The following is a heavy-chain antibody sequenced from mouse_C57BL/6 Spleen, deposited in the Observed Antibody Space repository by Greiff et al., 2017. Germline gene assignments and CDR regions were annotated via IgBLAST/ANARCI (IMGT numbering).Heavy chain of an antibody. CDR1: GYTFTSYL. J-gene: IGHJ1*03. CDR2: INPSSGYT. D-gene: IGHD2-1*01. V-gene: IGHV1-7*01. CDR3: ARGYGNPYWYFDV. Sequence: VQLQQSGAELAKPGASVKLSCKASGYTFTSYLMHWVKQRPGQGLVWLGYINPSSGYTKYNQKFKDKATLTADKSSSTAYMQLSSLTYEDSAVYYCARGYGNPYWYFDVWGTGTTVTVSS.